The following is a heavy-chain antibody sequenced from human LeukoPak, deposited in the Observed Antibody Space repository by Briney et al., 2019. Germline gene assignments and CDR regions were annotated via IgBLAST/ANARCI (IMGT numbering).Heavy chain of an antibody. CDR3: ARGLFGGPKSTTFDY. V-gene: IGHV3-21*01. J-gene: IGHJ4*02. CDR2: ISSSSSYI. Sequence: GALRLSCAASGFTVSSNYMSWVRQAPGKGLEWVSSISSSSSYIYYADSVKGRFTISRDNAKNSLYLQMNSLRAEDTAVYYCARGLFGGPKSTTFDYWGQGTLVTVSS. D-gene: IGHD2-21*01. CDR1: GFTVSSNY.